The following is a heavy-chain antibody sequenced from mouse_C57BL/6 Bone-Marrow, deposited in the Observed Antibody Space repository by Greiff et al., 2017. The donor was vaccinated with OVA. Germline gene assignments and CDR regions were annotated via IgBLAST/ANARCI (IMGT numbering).Heavy chain of an antibody. CDR2: IHPSDSDT. J-gene: IGHJ4*01. CDR3: AIEDYYGSSYEAMDY. Sequence: QVQLQQPGAELVKPGASVKVSCKASGYTFTSYWMHWVKQRPGQGLEWTGRIHPSDSDTNYNQKFKGKATLTVDKSSSTAYMQLSSLTSEDSAVYYCAIEDYYGSSYEAMDYWGQGTSVTVSS. V-gene: IGHV1-74*01. D-gene: IGHD1-1*01. CDR1: GYTFTSYW.